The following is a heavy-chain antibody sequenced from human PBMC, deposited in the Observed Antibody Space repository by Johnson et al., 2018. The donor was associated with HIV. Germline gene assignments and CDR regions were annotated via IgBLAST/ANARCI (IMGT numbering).Heavy chain of an antibody. CDR3: ARDWYWGGAFDI. CDR2: ISYDGSNK. Sequence: QVQLVESGGGVVQPGRSLRLSCAASGFALSHYAMHWVRQAPGKGLEWLAIISYDGSNKYYAGSVKGQFTISRDNSKNTLYLQMNGLRPVDTAVYYCARDWYWGGAFDIWGQGTMVTVSS. CDR1: GFALSHYA. V-gene: IGHV3-30*04. D-gene: IGHD2-8*02. J-gene: IGHJ3*02.